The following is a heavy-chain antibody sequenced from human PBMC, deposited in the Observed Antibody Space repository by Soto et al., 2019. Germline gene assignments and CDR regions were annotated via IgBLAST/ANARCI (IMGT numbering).Heavy chain of an antibody. CDR2: IWYDGSKK. CDR1: GFTFSSYG. J-gene: IGHJ3*02. CDR3: ARGSEGNAFDM. D-gene: IGHD3-10*01. Sequence: GGSLRLSCAASGFTFSSYGMHWVRQAPGKGLEWVALIWYDGSKKYYADSVKGRFTISRDDSKNTLYLQMNSLRAEDTAVYYCARGSEGNAFDMWGPGTMVTVSS. V-gene: IGHV3-33*01.